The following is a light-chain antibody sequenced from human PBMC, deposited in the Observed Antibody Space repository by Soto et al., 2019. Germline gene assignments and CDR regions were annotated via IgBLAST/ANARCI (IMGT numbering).Light chain of an antibody. CDR3: QQRSNWPLSYT. J-gene: IGKJ2*01. Sequence: EIVLTKSPATLSLSPGERATLSCRASQRVSSYLAWYQQKPCQAPRLLIYDASNRATGIPARFSGSGSGTGFTLTISSLEPEDFAVYYCQQRSNWPLSYTFGQGTKLEIK. V-gene: IGKV3-11*01. CDR1: QRVSSY. CDR2: DAS.